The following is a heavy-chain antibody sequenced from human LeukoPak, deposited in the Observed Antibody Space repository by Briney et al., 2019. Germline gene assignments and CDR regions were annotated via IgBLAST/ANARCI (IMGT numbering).Heavy chain of an antibody. J-gene: IGHJ4*02. CDR2: IYSGGST. V-gene: IGHV3-53*01. Sequence: PGGSLRLSCAASGFIVSSNYISRVRRAPGKGLEWVSVIYSGGSTYYADSVKGRFTISRDNSKNTLYLQMNSLRAEDTAVYYCASGYSSGWVPRYFDYWGQGTLVTVSS. CDR3: ASGYSSGWVPRYFDY. D-gene: IGHD6-19*01. CDR1: GFIVSSNY.